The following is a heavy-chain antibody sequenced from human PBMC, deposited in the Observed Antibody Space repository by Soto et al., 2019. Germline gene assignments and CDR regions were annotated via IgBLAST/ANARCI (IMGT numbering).Heavy chain of an antibody. D-gene: IGHD3-16*01. CDR1: GGSISSYY. V-gene: IGHV4-59*01. J-gene: IGHJ6*02. CDR3: ARLIGRLGYYGMDV. CDR2: IYYSGST. Sequence: NPSETLSLTCTVSGGSISSYYWSWIRQPPGKGLERIGYIYYSGSTNYNPSLKSRVTISVDTSKNQFSLKLSSVTAADTAVYYCARLIGRLGYYGMDVWGQGTTVTVSS.